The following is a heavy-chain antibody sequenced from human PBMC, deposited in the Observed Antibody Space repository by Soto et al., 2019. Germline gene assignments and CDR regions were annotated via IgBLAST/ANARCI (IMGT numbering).Heavy chain of an antibody. CDR1: GYTFTSYG. CDR2: ISAYNGNT. V-gene: IGHV1-18*01. J-gene: IGHJ3*02. Sequence: QVQLVQSGAEVKKPGASVKVSCKASGYTFTSYGISWVRQAPGQGLEWMGWISAYNGNTNYAQKLQGRVTMTTDTSTSTAYMELRSLRSDDTAVYYCARDLYDYYDSSGYYPNAFDIWGQGTMVTVSS. CDR3: ARDLYDYYDSSGYYPNAFDI. D-gene: IGHD3-22*01.